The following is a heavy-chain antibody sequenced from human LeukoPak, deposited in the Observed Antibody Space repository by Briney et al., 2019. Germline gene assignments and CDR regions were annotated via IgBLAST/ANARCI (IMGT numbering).Heavy chain of an antibody. CDR1: GGSFSGYY. V-gene: IGHV4-34*01. D-gene: IGHD2-2*01. CDR3: AKEDIVVVPAARRGYIWFDP. J-gene: IGHJ5*02. CDR2: INHSGST. Sequence: SETLSLTCAVSGGSFSGYYWSWIRQPPGKGLEWIGEINHSGSTNYNPTLKSRVTISVDTPTNQFILQLISVTAADTAVYYCAKEDIVVVPAARRGYIWFDPWGQGGLVTVSS.